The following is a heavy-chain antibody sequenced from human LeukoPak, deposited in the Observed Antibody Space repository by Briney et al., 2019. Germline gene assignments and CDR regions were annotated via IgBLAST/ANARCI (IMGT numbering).Heavy chain of an antibody. V-gene: IGHV3-23*01. CDR3: AKGDSSGYYPRDYFDY. J-gene: IGHJ4*02. Sequence: GGSLRLSCAASGFTFSTYAMSWVRQAPGKGLEWVSAIGDSGGSTYYADSVKGRFTISRDNSKNTLYLQMSSLRAEDTAVYYCAKGDSSGYYPRDYFDYWGQGTLVTVSS. CDR2: IGDSGGST. D-gene: IGHD3-22*01. CDR1: GFTFSTYA.